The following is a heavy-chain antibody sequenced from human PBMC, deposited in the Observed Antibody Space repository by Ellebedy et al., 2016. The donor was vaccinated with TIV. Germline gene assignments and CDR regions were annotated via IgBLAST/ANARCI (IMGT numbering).Heavy chain of an antibody. CDR2: SSSDGSRT. V-gene: IGHV3-74*01. J-gene: IGHJ6*02. D-gene: IGHD6-19*01. CDR3: ARVEVGRSGPSYGMDV. CDR1: GFTLSSYW. Sequence: GESLKISSEASGFTLSSYWMHWVRQAPGEGLVWVSRSSSDGSRTYADSVKGRFTMSRDNAKNTLYLQMNSLKAEDTAVYYCARVEVGRSGPSYGMDVWGQGTSVTVSS.